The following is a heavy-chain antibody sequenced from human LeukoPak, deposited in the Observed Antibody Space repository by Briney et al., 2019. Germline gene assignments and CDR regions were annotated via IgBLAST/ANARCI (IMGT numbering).Heavy chain of an antibody. V-gene: IGHV3-48*04. Sequence: PGGSLRLSCAASGFTFSSYIMNWVRQAPGKGLEWVSYISTTGTIYYADSVEGRFTISRDNAKNSLYLQMNSLRAEDTAVYYCANLRKGYCSSTSCYGWGQGTLVTVSS. CDR2: ISTTGTI. CDR3: ANLRKGYCSSTSCYG. J-gene: IGHJ4*02. CDR1: GFTFSSYI. D-gene: IGHD2-2*01.